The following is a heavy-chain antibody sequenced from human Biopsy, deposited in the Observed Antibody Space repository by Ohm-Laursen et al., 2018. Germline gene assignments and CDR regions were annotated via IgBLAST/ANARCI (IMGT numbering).Heavy chain of an antibody. CDR3: ARVLLPAAAVHYGMDV. Sequence: SLRLSCAASGFSFSSYGMHWVRQAPGKGLEWVAVISDDGRNKYYIDSVRGRFTISRDNSKNTLYLQMNNLRAEDTAVFYCARVLLPAAAVHYGMDVWGQGTTVTVSS. D-gene: IGHD2-2*01. V-gene: IGHV3-30*03. J-gene: IGHJ6*02. CDR1: GFSFSSYG. CDR2: ISDDGRNK.